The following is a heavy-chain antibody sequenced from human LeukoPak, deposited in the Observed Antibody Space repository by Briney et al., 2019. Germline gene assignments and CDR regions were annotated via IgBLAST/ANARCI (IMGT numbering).Heavy chain of an antibody. Sequence: PSETLSLTCTVSGGSISSYYWSWIRQPPGKGLEWIGYIYYSGSTYYNPSLKSRVTISVDTSKSQFSLKLSSVTAADTAVYYCARASRTQQLAAYYYGMDVWGQGTTVTVSS. CDR3: ARASRTQQLAAYYYGMDV. V-gene: IGHV4-59*12. CDR1: GGSISSYY. J-gene: IGHJ6*02. D-gene: IGHD6-13*01. CDR2: IYYSGST.